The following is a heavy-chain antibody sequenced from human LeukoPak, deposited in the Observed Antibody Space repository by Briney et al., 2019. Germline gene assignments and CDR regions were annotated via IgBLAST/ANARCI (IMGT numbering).Heavy chain of an antibody. CDR2: VNGGGDST. CDR1: GGSFSGYY. V-gene: IGHV3-23*01. J-gene: IGHJ4*02. D-gene: IGHD3-22*01. CDR3: AKMYYYDSSGFSPFDY. Sequence: PSETLSLTCAVYGGSFSGYYWSWVRQAPGRGLEWVSIVNGGGDSTYYADSVKGRFTISRDNSKNTLYLQMNSLRAEDTAVYYCAKMYYYDSSGFSPFDYWGQGTLVTVSS.